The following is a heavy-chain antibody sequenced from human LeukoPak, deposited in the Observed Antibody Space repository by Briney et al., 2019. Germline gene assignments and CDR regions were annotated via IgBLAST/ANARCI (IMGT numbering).Heavy chain of an antibody. D-gene: IGHD6-6*01. J-gene: IGHJ3*02. CDR2: IYSGGST. Sequence: GGSLRLSCAASGFTVSSNYMSWVRQAPGKGLEWVSVIYSGGSTYYADSVKGRSTISRDNSKNTLYLQMNSLRAEDTAVYYCASPSSSPDAFDIWGQGTMVTVSS. V-gene: IGHV3-66*02. CDR3: ASPSSSPDAFDI. CDR1: GFTVSSNY.